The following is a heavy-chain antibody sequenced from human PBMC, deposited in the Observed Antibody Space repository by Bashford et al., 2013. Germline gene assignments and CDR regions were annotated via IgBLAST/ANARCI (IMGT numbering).Heavy chain of an antibody. V-gene: IGHV1-3*01. CDR3: ARANRWQLSWFDP. Sequence: ASVKVSCKASGYTFTSYGISWVRQAPGQGLEWMGWINAGNGNTKYSQKFQGRVTITRDTSASTAYMELSSLRSEDTAVYYCARANRWQLSWFDPWGQGTLVTVSS. J-gene: IGHJ5*02. D-gene: IGHD6-6*01. CDR1: GYTFTSYG. CDR2: INAGNGNT.